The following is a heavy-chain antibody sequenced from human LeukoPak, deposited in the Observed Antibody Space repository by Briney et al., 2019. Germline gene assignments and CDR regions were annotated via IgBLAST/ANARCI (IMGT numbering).Heavy chain of an antibody. CDR1: GFTFSSYA. V-gene: IGHV3-64*01. J-gene: IGHJ4*02. D-gene: IGHD1-26*01. CDR2: ISSNGGST. Sequence: GGSLRLSCAASGFTFSSYAMHWVRQAPGKGLEYVSAISSNGGSTYYANSVKGRFTISRDNSKNTLYLQMGSLRAEDMAVYYCAREVEDSGSYYGPGYFDYWGQGTLVTVSS. CDR3: AREVEDSGSYYGPGYFDY.